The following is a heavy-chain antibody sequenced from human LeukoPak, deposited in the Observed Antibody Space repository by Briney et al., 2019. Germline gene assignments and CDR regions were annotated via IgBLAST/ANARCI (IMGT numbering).Heavy chain of an antibody. V-gene: IGHV3-48*04. Sequence: GGSLRLSCAASGFTFSSYSMNWVRQAPGKGLEWVSYISSSGSTIYYADSVKGRFTISRDNAKNSLYLQMNSLRAEDTAVYYCARVIPAAPGYYYGMDVWGQGTTVTVSS. J-gene: IGHJ6*02. D-gene: IGHD2-2*01. CDR1: GFTFSSYS. CDR3: ARVIPAAPGYYYGMDV. CDR2: ISSSGSTI.